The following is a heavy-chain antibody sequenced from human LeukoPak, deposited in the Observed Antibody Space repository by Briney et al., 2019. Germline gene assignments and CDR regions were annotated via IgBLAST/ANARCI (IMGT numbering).Heavy chain of an antibody. V-gene: IGHV3-30*02. CDR1: GFTFSSYG. CDR2: IRYDGSNK. J-gene: IGHJ4*02. CDR3: AKAWPMRRGYYFDY. Sequence: GGSLRLSCAASGFTFSSYGMHWVRQAPGKGLEWVAFIRYDGSNKYYADSVKGRFTISRDNSKNTLYLQMNSLRAEDTAVYYCAKAWPMRRGYYFDYWGQGTLVTVSS. D-gene: IGHD3-22*01.